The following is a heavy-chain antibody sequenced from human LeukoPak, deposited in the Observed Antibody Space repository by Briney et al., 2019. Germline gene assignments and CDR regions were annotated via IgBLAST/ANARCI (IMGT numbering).Heavy chain of an antibody. CDR3: ARATRRPYDSSGYDWFDP. CDR2: IYHSGST. Sequence: SETLSLTCAVSGGSISGGGYSWSWIRQPPGKGLEWIGYIYHSGSTYYNPSLKSRVTISVDRSKNQFSLRLSSVTAADTAVYYCARATRRPYDSSGYDWFDPWGQGTLVTVSS. V-gene: IGHV4-30-2*01. D-gene: IGHD3-22*01. CDR1: GGSISGGGYS. J-gene: IGHJ5*02.